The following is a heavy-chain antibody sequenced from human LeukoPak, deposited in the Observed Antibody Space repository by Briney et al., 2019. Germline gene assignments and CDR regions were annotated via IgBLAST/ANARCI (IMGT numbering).Heavy chain of an antibody. D-gene: IGHD2-15*01. J-gene: IGHJ4*02. CDR2: IKQDGSEK. V-gene: IGHV3-7*03. Sequence: QAGGSLRLSCAASGFTFSSYWMSWVRQAPGKGLEWVANIKQDGSEKYYVDSVKGRFTISRDNAKNSLYLQMNSLRAEDTAVYYCTRASGQKRYYFDYWGQGTLVTVSS. CDR1: GFTFSSYW. CDR3: TRASGQKRYYFDY.